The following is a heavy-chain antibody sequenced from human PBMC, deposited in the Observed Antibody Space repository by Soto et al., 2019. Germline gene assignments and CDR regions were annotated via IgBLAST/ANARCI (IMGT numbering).Heavy chain of an antibody. CDR2: IVPIVGTT. Sequence: QVQLVQSGAEVRQSASSVQVSCKTSGGTFSSYAISWVRQAPGQGLEWMGGIVPIVGTTTYAQKFQGRVTITADEATSTAYMQLSRLRSDDTAVYYCVRVVAIPGYPDHWGQGTLVTVSS. CDR3: VRVVAIPGYPDH. CDR1: GGTFSSYA. V-gene: IGHV1-69*12. D-gene: IGHD5-12*01. J-gene: IGHJ4*02.